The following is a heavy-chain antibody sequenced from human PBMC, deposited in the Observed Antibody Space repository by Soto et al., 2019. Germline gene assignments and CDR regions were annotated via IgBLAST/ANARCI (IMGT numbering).Heavy chain of an antibody. J-gene: IGHJ4*02. Sequence: QVQLVESGGGVVQPGRSLRLSCAASGFTFSSSAMQWVRQAPGKGLEWVAVISDDGSNKYYADSVKGRFTISRDNSKNTLYLQMNSLRAEDTAVYYCARAKRDLRFLEWSYYFDYWGQGTLVTVSS. V-gene: IGHV3-30-3*01. CDR3: ARAKRDLRFLEWSYYFDY. D-gene: IGHD3-3*01. CDR2: ISDDGSNK. CDR1: GFTFSSSA.